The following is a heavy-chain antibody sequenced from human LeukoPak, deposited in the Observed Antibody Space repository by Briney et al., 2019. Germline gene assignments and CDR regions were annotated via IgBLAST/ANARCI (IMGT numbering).Heavy chain of an antibody. J-gene: IGHJ4*02. CDR3: ASTLYSGSYYLTQLDY. CDR1: GGSICSYY. V-gene: IGHV4-59*01. Sequence: PSETQSPTCTVSGGSICSYYWSWIRQPPGKGLEWIGYIYYSGSTNYNPSLKSRVTISVDTSKNQFSLKLSSVTAADTAVYYCASTLYSGSYYLTQLDYWGQGTLVTVSS. CDR2: IYYSGST. D-gene: IGHD1-26*01.